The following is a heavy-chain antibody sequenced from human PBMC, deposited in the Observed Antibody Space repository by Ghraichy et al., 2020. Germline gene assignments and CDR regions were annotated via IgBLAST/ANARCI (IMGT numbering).Heavy chain of an antibody. D-gene: IGHD5-12*01. CDR2: IYYSGST. J-gene: IGHJ4*02. Sequence: SQTLSLTCTVSGGSISSYYWSWIRQPPGKGLEWIGYIYYSGSTNYNPSLKSRVTISVDTSKNQFSLKLSSVTAADTAVYYCARGLSGYDYGYFDYWGQGTLVTVSS. V-gene: IGHV4-59*01. CDR3: ARGLSGYDYGYFDY. CDR1: GGSISSYY.